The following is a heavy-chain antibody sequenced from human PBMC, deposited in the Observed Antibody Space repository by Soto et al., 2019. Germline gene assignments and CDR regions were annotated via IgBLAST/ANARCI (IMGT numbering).Heavy chain of an antibody. CDR1: GGSISSYY. CDR3: ARDGVGATYGNYYYYYYGMDV. V-gene: IGHV4-4*07. D-gene: IGHD1-26*01. J-gene: IGHJ6*02. CDR2: IYTSGGT. Sequence: PSETLSLTCTVSGGSISSYYWSWIRQPAGKGLEWIGRIYTSGGTNYNPSLKSRVTMSVDTSKNQFSLKLSSVTAADTAVYYCARDGVGATYGNYYYYYYGMDVWGQGTTVTVSS.